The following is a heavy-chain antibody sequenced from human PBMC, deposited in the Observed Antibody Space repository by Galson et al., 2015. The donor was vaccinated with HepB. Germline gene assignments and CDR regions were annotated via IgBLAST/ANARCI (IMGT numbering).Heavy chain of an antibody. Sequence: LRLSCAASGSTFSSYSMNWVRQAPGKGLEWVSYISSSSSTIYYADSVKGRFTISRDNAKNSLYLQMNSLRAEDTAVYYCARVSRCSGYCSSTSCCYGMDVWGQGTTVTVSS. CDR3: ARVSRCSGYCSSTSCCYGMDV. V-gene: IGHV3-48*04. CDR1: GSTFSSYS. J-gene: IGHJ6*02. CDR2: ISSSSSTI. D-gene: IGHD2-2*01.